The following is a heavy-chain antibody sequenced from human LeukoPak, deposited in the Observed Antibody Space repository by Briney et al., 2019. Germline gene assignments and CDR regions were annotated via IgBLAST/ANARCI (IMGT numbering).Heavy chain of an antibody. V-gene: IGHV4-34*01. J-gene: IGHJ4*02. CDR2: INHSEST. D-gene: IGHD1-1*01. Sequence: SETLSLTCAVYGGSFSGYYWSWIRQPPGKGLEWIGEINHSESTNYNPSLKSRVTISVDTSKNQFSLKLSSVTAADTAVYYCARRVRGRGVDYWGQGTLVTVSS. CDR3: ARRVRGRGVDY. CDR1: GGSFSGYY.